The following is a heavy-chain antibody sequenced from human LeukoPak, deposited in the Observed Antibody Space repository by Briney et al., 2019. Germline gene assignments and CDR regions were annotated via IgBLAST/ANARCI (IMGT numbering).Heavy chain of an antibody. CDR2: ISSNGGST. D-gene: IGHD3-10*01. Sequence: GGSLRLFCAASGFTFSSYAMHWVRQAPGKGLEYVSAISSNGGSTYYANSVKGRFTISRDNSKNTLYLQMGSLRAEDMAVYYCARDRITMVRGVLWRGYFDYWGQGTLVSVSS. CDR1: GFTFSSYA. J-gene: IGHJ4*02. CDR3: ARDRITMVRGVLWRGYFDY. V-gene: IGHV3-64*01.